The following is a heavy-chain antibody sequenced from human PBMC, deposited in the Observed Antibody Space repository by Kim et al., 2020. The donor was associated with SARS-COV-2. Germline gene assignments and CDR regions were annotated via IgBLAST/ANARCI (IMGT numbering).Heavy chain of an antibody. CDR3: ARRMVRGDYGMDV. D-gene: IGHD3-10*01. V-gene: IGHV4-59*01. CDR1: GGSISIYY. CDR2: IYYSGST. J-gene: IGHJ6*02. Sequence: SETLSLTCTVSGGSISIYYWSWIRQPPGKGLEWIGYIYYSGSTNYNPSLKSRVTISVDTSKNQFSLKLSSVTAADTAVYYCARRMVRGDYGMDVWGQGTT.